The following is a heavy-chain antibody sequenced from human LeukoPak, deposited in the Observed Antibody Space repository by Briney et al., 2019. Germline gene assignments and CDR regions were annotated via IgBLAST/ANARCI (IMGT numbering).Heavy chain of an antibody. CDR1: GFTFDDYD. Sequence: PGGSLRLSCAASGFTFDDYDMHWVRHAPGKGLEWVPIISSNSGFIDYADSVKGRFTISRDNAKNSLYLQMNSLRSEDTALYFCTKEGEVGATPLDYWGQGTLVTVSS. CDR3: TKEGEVGATPLDY. CDR2: ISSNSGFI. D-gene: IGHD2-15*01. J-gene: IGHJ4*02. V-gene: IGHV3-9*01.